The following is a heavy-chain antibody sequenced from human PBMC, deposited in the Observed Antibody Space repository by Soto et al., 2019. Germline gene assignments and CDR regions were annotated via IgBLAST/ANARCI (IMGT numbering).Heavy chain of an antibody. J-gene: IGHJ4*02. CDR3: ARVSSRIAVAGTEGGTFDY. Sequence: SPTLSLTCAISGDSVSSNSAAWNWIRQSPSRGLEWLGRTYYRSKWYNDYAVSVKSRITINPDTSKNQFSLQLNSVTPEDTAVYYCARVSSRIAVAGTEGGTFDYWGQGTLVTVSS. D-gene: IGHD6-19*01. V-gene: IGHV6-1*01. CDR1: GDSVSSNSAA. CDR2: TYYRSKWYN.